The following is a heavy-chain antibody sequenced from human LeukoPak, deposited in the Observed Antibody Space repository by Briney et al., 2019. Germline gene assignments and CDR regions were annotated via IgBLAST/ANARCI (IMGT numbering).Heavy chain of an antibody. CDR2: MNPNSGNT. CDR3: ARAAAMREYYFDY. D-gene: IGHD2-2*01. V-gene: IGHV1-8*01. J-gene: IGHJ4*02. Sequence: ASVKVSCKASGYTFTSYDINWVRQATGQGLEWMGWMNPNSGNTGYAQKFQGRVTMTRNTSISTAYMELSSLRSEDTAVYYCARAAAMREYYFDYWGQGTLVTVSS. CDR1: GYTFTSYD.